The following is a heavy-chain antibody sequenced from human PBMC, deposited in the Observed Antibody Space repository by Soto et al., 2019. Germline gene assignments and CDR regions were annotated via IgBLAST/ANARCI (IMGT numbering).Heavy chain of an antibody. V-gene: IGHV3-7*03. CDR3: ARDRGAYAY. D-gene: IGHD1-26*01. Sequence: SLRLSCAASGLTFSTYWMSWVRQAPGKGLEWVANINQDGSEKNYVDSVKGRFTISRDNAKNSLYVQMNSLRADDTAVYYCARDRGAYAYWGQGTLVTVSS. CDR2: INQDGSEK. CDR1: GLTFSTYW. J-gene: IGHJ4*02.